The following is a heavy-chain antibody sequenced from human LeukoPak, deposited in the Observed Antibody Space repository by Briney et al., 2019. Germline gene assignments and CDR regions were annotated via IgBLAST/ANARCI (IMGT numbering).Heavy chain of an antibody. CDR2: ISSNGGST. CDR3: ARASHIGEVWDYFDY. Sequence: PGGSLRLSCAASGFTFSSYAMHWVRQAPGKGLEYVSAISSNGGSTYYANSVKGRFTISRDNSKNTLYLQMGSLRAEDMAVYYGARASHIGEVWDYFDYWGQGTLVTVSS. CDR1: GFTFSSYA. V-gene: IGHV3-64*01. J-gene: IGHJ4*02. D-gene: IGHD3-16*01.